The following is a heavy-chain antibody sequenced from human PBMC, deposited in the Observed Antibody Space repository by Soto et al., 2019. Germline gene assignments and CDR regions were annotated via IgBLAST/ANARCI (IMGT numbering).Heavy chain of an antibody. V-gene: IGHV4-31*03. Sequence: PSETLSLTCTVAGGSITSGGYYWSWIRHLPGKGLEWIGFIYNSETAYYNPSLKSRLSISGDTSKNEFSLKLSSVTAADSAVYHCARGYYDTSAYYNGLSWFDPWGQGTLVTVSS. CDR1: GGSITSGGYY. D-gene: IGHD3-22*01. CDR3: ARGYYDTSAYYNGLSWFDP. CDR2: IYNSETA. J-gene: IGHJ5*02.